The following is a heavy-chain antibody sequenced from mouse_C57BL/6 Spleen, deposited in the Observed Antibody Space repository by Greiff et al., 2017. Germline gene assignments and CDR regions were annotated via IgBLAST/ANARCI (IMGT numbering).Heavy chain of an antibody. CDR2: ISGGGGNT. J-gene: IGHJ3*01. CDR1: GFTFSSYT. D-gene: IGHD2-4*01. V-gene: IGHV5-9*01. CDR3: ARYYDYDGFAY. Sequence: DVMLVESGGGLVKPGGSLKLSCAASGFTFSSYTMSWVRQTPEKRLEWVATISGGGGNTYYPDSVKGRFTISRDNAKNTLYLQRSSLRSEDTALYYCARYYDYDGFAYWGQGTLVTVSA.